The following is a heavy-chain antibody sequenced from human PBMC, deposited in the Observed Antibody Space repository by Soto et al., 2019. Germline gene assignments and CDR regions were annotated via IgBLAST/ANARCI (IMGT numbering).Heavy chain of an antibody. V-gene: IGHV1-69*06. CDR3: ARDRSISWYNGKFYFDS. CDR1: GGTFTTYD. Sequence: QVQLVQSGAEVRKPGSSVKVSCKASGGTFTTYDISWVRQAPGQGLEWMGGIIPLFDATKYAQKFQGRVTITADKSTGTAYMELSSLRSEDTAMYYCARDRSISWYNGKFYFDSWGQGTLVTVSS. D-gene: IGHD6-13*01. J-gene: IGHJ4*02. CDR2: IIPLFDAT.